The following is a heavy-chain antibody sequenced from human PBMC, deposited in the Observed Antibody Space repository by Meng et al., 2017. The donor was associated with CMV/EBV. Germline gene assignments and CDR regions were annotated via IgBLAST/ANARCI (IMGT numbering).Heavy chain of an antibody. CDR3: ARDRVKAAGQIWATNWFDP. CDR2: IIPIFGTA. J-gene: IGHJ5*02. Sequence: SVKVSCQASGGTFSSYAISWVRQAPGQGLEWMGGIIPIFGTANYAQKFQGRVTITTDESTSTAYMELSSLRSEDTAVYYCARDRVKAAGQIWATNWFDPWGQGTLVTVSS. D-gene: IGHD6-13*01. V-gene: IGHV1-69*05. CDR1: GGTFSSYA.